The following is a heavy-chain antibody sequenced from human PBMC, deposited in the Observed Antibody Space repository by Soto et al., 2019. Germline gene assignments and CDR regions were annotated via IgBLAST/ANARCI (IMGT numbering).Heavy chain of an antibody. CDR3: AMGLERNAPTLSYYYGMDV. J-gene: IGHJ6*02. D-gene: IGHD1-1*01. CDR1: GFTFSSYA. Sequence: GGSLRLSCAASGFTFSSYAMSCVRQAPGKGLEWVSAISGSGGSTYYADSVKGRFTISRDNSKNTLYLQMNSLRAEDTAVYYCAMGLERNAPTLSYYYGMDVWGQGTTVTVSS. V-gene: IGHV3-23*01. CDR2: ISGSGGST.